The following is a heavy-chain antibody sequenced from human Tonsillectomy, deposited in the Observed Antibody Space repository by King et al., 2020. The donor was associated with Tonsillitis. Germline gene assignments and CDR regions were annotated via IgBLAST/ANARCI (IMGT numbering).Heavy chain of an antibody. CDR1: GFTFNDYA. Sequence: VQLVESGGGLVQPGRSLRLSCTASGFTFNDYAMNWVRPAPGKGLEWVSGITWNSAVLGYADSVKGRFTISRDNAQNSLFLQMNSLRAEDTALYFCAKGSFAVHELFDSWGQGTLVTVSS. V-gene: IGHV3-9*01. CDR2: ITWNSAVL. CDR3: AKGSFAVHELFDS. J-gene: IGHJ4*02. D-gene: IGHD1-26*01.